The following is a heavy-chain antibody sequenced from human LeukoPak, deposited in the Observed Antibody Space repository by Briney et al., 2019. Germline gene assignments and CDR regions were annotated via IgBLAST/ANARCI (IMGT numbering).Heavy chain of an antibody. D-gene: IGHD3-22*01. CDR2: IHYSGST. Sequence: PSETLSLTCTVSGGSISSYYWSWIRQPPGKGVEWIGYIHYSGSTNYNPSLKSRVTISVDTSKKQFSLRLSSVTAADTAVYYCARVVGFYDSSAFDLWGQGTLVTVSS. CDR1: GGSISSYY. J-gene: IGHJ5*02. V-gene: IGHV4-59*01. CDR3: ARVVGFYDSSAFDL.